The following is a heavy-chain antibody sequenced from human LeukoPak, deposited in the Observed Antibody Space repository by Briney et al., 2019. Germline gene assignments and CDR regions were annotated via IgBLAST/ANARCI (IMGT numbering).Heavy chain of an antibody. CDR2: IYHGGIT. CDR3: AREGTSSSWYGVDY. V-gene: IGHV4-4*02. CDR1: GGSISSSYW. J-gene: IGHJ4*02. D-gene: IGHD6-13*01. Sequence: PSETLSLTCAVSGGSISSSYWWSWVRQPPGKGLEWIGEIYHGGITNYNPSLKSRVTMSVDTSKNQFSLKLSSVTAADTAVYYCAREGTSSSWYGVDYWGQGTLVTVSS.